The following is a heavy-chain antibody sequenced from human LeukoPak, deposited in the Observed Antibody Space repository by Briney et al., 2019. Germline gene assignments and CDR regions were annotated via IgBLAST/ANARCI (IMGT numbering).Heavy chain of an antibody. CDR2: ISVSGGTT. Sequence: GGSLRLSCAASGFTFSNAWMSWVRQAPGKGLVWVSGISVSGGTTYYADSVRGRFSISRDNSKNTLYLQMNSLRAEDTAVYYCAKGRVGAPGLFDYWGRGTLVTVSS. CDR1: GFTFSNAW. D-gene: IGHD1-26*01. V-gene: IGHV3-23*01. J-gene: IGHJ4*02. CDR3: AKGRVGAPGLFDY.